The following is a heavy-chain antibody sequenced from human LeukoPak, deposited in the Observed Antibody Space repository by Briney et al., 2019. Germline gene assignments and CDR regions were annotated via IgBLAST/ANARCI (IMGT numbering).Heavy chain of an antibody. Sequence: PSETLSLTCTVSGGSISSSSYYWGWIRQPPGKGLEWIGSIYYSGSTYYNPSLKSRVTISVDTSKNQFSLKLSSVTAADTAVYYCARHRRIDYYGSGNPGFDYWGQGTLVTVSS. D-gene: IGHD3-10*01. CDR1: GGSISSSSYY. CDR2: IYYSGST. V-gene: IGHV4-39*01. CDR3: ARHRRIDYYGSGNPGFDY. J-gene: IGHJ4*02.